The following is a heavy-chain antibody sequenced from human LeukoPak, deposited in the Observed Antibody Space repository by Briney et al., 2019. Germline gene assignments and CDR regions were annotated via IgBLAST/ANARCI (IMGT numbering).Heavy chain of an antibody. D-gene: IGHD2-2*03. CDR2: INPNSGGT. CDR3: ARDGYCSSTSCSNWFDP. CDR1: GYTFTGYY. V-gene: IGHV1-2*04. J-gene: IGHJ5*02. Sequence: ASVKVSCKASGYTFTGYYMHWVRQAPGQGLERMGWINPNSGGTNYAQKFQGWVTMTRDTSISTAYMELSRLRSDDTAVYYCARDGYCSSTSCSNWFDPWGQGTLVTVSS.